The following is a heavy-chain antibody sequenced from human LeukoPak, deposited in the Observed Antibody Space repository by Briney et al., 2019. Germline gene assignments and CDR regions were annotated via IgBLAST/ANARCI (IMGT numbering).Heavy chain of an antibody. V-gene: IGHV3-66*01. J-gene: IGHJ6*02. CDR2: IYSGGST. D-gene: IGHD2-15*01. Sequence: GGSLRLSCAASGFTVRSNYMSRVRQAPGNGLEGVSVIYSGGSTYYADTVKGRFTISRDNSKSTLYLHMNSLRAEDTAVYYCARDRGYCSGGSCYDYYYGMDVWGQGTTVTVSS. CDR3: ARDRGYCSGGSCYDYYYGMDV. CDR1: GFTVRSNY.